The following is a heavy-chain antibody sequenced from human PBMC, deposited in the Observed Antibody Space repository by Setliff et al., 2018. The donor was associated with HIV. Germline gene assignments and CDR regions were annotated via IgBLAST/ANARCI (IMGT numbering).Heavy chain of an antibody. CDR1: GYTFPDYY. V-gene: IGHV1-2*06. J-gene: IGHJ3*02. CDR3: AALYCDSSGYYPGAFDI. Sequence: ASVKVSCKTSGYTFPDYYLHWVRQAPGQGLEWMGRISPSSGGTNYAQKFQGRVTMTRYTSINTVYMELSSLRSDDTAVYYCAALYCDSSGYYPGAFDIWGQGTMVTVSS. D-gene: IGHD3-22*01. CDR2: ISPSSGGT.